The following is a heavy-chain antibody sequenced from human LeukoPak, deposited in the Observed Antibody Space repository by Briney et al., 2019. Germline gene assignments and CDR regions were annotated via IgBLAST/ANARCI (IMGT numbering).Heavy chain of an antibody. CDR3: AREPYGDIGIHRCYGYYYYYGMDV. V-gene: IGHV1-18*01. CDR2: ISAYNGNT. Sequence: GASVNVSCKASGYTVTIYGISWVRQAPGQGLEWMGWISAYNGNTNYAQKHQGRVTMTTDTSTSTAYMELRSLRSDDTAVYYCAREPYGDIGIHRCYGYYYYYGMDVWGQGTTGTVSS. D-gene: IGHD4-17*01. J-gene: IGHJ6*02. CDR1: GYTVTIYG.